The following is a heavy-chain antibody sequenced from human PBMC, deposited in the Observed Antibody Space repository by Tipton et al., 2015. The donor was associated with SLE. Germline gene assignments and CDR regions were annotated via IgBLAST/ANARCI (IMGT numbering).Heavy chain of an antibody. D-gene: IGHD6-13*01. CDR2: INPNSGGT. CDR3: AREGIAAAGTGYYYYYYYMDV. J-gene: IGHJ6*03. Sequence: QVQLVQSGAEVKKPGASVKVSCQASGYTFTGYYMHWVRQAPGQGLEWMGWINPNSGGTNYAQKFQGRVAMTRDTSISTAYMELSRLRSDDTAVYYCAREGIAAAGTGYYYYYYYMDVWGKGTTVTVSS. V-gene: IGHV1-2*02. CDR1: GYTFTGYY.